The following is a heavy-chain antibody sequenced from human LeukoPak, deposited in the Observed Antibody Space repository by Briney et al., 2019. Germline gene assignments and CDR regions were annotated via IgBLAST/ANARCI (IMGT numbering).Heavy chain of an antibody. D-gene: IGHD2-2*01. CDR1: GYTFTGYY. CDR3: AREWIPTRHGVPVRNAFDI. J-gene: IGHJ3*02. V-gene: IGHV1-2*06. Sequence: ASVKVSCKASGYTFTGYYMHWVRQAPGQGLEWMGRINPNSGGTNYAQKFQGRATMTRDTSISTAYMELSRLRSDDTAVYYCAREWIPTRHGVPVRNAFDIWGQGTMVTVSS. CDR2: INPNSGGT.